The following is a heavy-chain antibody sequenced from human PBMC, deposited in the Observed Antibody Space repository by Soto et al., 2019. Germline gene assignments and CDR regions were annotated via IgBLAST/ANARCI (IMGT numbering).Heavy chain of an antibody. CDR3: ARGAKDIVVVVAARGLELDY. J-gene: IGHJ4*02. CDR2: INHSGST. CDR1: GGSFSGYY. D-gene: IGHD2-15*01. Sequence: SETLSLTCAVYGGSFSGYYWSWIRQPPGKGLEWIGYINHSGSTNYNPSLKSRVTISVDTSKNQFSLKLSSVTAADTAVYYCARGAKDIVVVVAARGLELDYWGQGTLVTVSS. V-gene: IGHV4-34*01.